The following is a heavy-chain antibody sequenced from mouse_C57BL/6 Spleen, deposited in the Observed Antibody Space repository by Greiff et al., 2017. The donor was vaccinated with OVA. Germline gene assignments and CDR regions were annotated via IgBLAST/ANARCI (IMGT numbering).Heavy chain of an antibody. CDR2: IDPSDSYT. Sequence: QVQLQQPGAELVKPGASVKLSCKASGYTFTSYWMQWVKQRPGQGLEWIGEIDPSDSYTNYNQKFKGKATLTVDTSSSTAYMQLSSLTSEDSAVYYCARWDTTVVAPFDYWGQGTTLTVSS. V-gene: IGHV1-50*01. J-gene: IGHJ2*01. CDR3: ARWDTTVVAPFDY. D-gene: IGHD1-1*01. CDR1: GYTFTSYW.